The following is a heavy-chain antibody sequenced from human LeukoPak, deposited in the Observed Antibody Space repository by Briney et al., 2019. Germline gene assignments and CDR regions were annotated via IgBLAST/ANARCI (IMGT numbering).Heavy chain of an antibody. J-gene: IGHJ4*02. CDR3: ARISGWSAIDY. D-gene: IGHD6-19*01. CDR2: IWYDGSKG. V-gene: IGHV3-33*01. CDR1: GFTFSSNG. Sequence: PGGSLRLSCATSGFTFSSNGMHWVRQAPGKGLEWVAVIWYDGSKGYYADSVKGRFTISRDNSKNTVYLQMNSVRAEDTAVHYCARISGWSAIDYWGQGTLVTVSS.